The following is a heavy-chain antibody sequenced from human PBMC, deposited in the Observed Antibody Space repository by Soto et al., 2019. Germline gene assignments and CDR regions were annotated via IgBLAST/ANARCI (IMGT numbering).Heavy chain of an antibody. V-gene: IGHV5-51*01. CDR3: ARLPRDCNKTSCYYADH. CDR2: MYPGDSDT. D-gene: IGHD3-3*01. J-gene: IGHJ4*02. CDR1: GYDFNTNW. Sequence: GESLKISCRGSGYDFNTNWFGWVRQLPGRGLEWVGIMYPGDSDTRYNPSLQGHVTLSVDVTVSTAFLQWRSLETSDTGMYFCARLPRDCNKTSCYYADHWGQGTQVAVSS.